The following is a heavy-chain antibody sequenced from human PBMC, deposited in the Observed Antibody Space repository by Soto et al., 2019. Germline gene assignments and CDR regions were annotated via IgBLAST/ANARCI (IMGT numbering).Heavy chain of an antibody. J-gene: IGHJ4*02. D-gene: IGHD5-12*01. V-gene: IGHV4-59*08. Sequence: QVQLQESGPGLVKPSETLSLTCTVSGGSISSYYWSWIRQPPGKGLEWIGYIYYSGSTNYNPSLKSRVTISVDTSKNQFSLKLSSVTAADTAVYYCARQGGGYDYVGVDYFDYWGQGTLVTVSS. CDR1: GGSISSYY. CDR2: IYYSGST. CDR3: ARQGGGYDYVGVDYFDY.